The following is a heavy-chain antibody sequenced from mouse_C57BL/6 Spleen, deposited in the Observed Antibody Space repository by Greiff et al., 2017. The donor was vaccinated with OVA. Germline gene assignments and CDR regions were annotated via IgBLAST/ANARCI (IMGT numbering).Heavy chain of an antibody. Sequence: QVQLQQPGAELVKPGASVKLSCKASGYTFTSYWMHWVKQRPGRGLEWLGRIDPTSGGTKYNEKFQSKATLTVDKPSSTAYMQLSSLTSEDSAVYYCARDYYGRYFDYWGQGTTLTVAS. CDR3: ARDYYGRYFDY. CDR2: IDPTSGGT. V-gene: IGHV1-72*01. J-gene: IGHJ2*01. D-gene: IGHD1-1*01. CDR1: GYTFTSYW.